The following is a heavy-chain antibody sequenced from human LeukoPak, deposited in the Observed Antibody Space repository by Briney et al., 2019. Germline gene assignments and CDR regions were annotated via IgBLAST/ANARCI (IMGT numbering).Heavy chain of an antibody. J-gene: IGHJ4*02. CDR1: GGSIGSSSYY. D-gene: IGHD1-26*01. Sequence: SETLSLTCTVSGGSIGSSSYYWGWIRQPPGKGLEWIGNIYYSGSTYYNPSLKSRVTMSVDTSRNQFSLKLSSVTAADTAVYYCARSYSGTSYFDYWGQGTLVTVSS. V-gene: IGHV4-39*01. CDR3: ARSYSGTSYFDY. CDR2: IYYSGST.